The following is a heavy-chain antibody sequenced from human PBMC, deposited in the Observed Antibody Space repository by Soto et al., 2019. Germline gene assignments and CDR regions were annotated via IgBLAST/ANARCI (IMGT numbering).Heavy chain of an antibody. J-gene: IGHJ4*02. V-gene: IGHV4-31*03. D-gene: IGHD5-18*01. CDR3: ASYVTAVVTWGFDY. CDR1: GGSISSGGYY. CDR2: IYYSGST. Sequence: SETLSLTCTVSGGSISSGGYYWSWIRQHPGKGLEWIGYIYYSGSTYYNPSLKSRVTISVDTSKNQFSLKLSSVTAADTAVYYCASYVTAVVTWGFDYWGQGTLVTVSS.